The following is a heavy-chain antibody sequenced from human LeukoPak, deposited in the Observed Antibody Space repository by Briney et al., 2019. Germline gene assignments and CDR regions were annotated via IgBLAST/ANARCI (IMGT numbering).Heavy chain of an antibody. CDR1: GFTFDDYA. CDR3: AKATTRGYSSGWSDFDY. D-gene: IGHD6-19*01. V-gene: IGHV3-9*01. J-gene: IGHJ4*02. CDR2: ISWNSGSI. Sequence: SGGSLRLSCAASGFTFDDYAMHWVRQAPGKGLEWVSGISWNSGSIGYADSVKGRFTISRDNAKNSLYLQMNSLRAEDTALYYCAKATTRGYSSGWSDFDYWGQGTLVTVSS.